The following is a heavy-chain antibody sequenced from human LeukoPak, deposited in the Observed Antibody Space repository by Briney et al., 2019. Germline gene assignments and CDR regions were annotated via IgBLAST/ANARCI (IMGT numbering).Heavy chain of an antibody. V-gene: IGHV4-34*01. J-gene: IGHJ4*02. Sequence: PSETLSLTCAVYGGSFSGYYWSWIRQPPGKGLEWIGEINHSGSTNYNPSLKSRVTISVDTSKNQFSLKLSSVTAADTAVYYCTRTLRGSGSYSQKRIYFDYWGQGTLVTVSS. D-gene: IGHD3-10*01. CDR3: TRTLRGSGSYSQKRIYFDY. CDR1: GGSFSGYY. CDR2: INHSGST.